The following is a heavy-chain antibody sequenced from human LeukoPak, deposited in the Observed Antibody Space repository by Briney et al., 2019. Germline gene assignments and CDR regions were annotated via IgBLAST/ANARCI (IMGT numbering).Heavy chain of an antibody. D-gene: IGHD3-10*01. CDR2: IWYDGSNK. CDR1: GFTFSGYG. Sequence: GGSLRLSCAASGFTFSGYGMHWVRQAPGKGLEWVAVIWYDGSNKYYADSVKGRFTISRDNSKNTLYLQMNSLRAEDTAVYYCARDTDYYGSGSYPSWFDPWGQGTLVTVSS. J-gene: IGHJ5*02. V-gene: IGHV3-33*01. CDR3: ARDTDYYGSGSYPSWFDP.